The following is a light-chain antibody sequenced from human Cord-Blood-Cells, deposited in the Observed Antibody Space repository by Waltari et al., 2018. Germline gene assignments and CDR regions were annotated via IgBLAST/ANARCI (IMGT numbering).Light chain of an antibody. V-gene: IGKV3-11*01. CDR2: DAS. J-gene: IGKJ1*01. Sequence: EIVLTQSPATLAFSPGEQAHLSCRASQSVSSYLAWYQQKPGQAPRLLIYDASNRATGIPARFSGSGSGTDFTLTISSLEPEDFAVYYCQQRSNWPPWTFGQGTKVEIK. CDR1: QSVSSY. CDR3: QQRSNWPPWT.